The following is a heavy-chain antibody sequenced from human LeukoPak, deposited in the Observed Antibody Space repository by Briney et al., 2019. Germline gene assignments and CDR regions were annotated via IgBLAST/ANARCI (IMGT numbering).Heavy chain of an antibody. CDR2: IYPGDSDT. Sequence: GESLKISCRCSGYSFTSYWIGWVRQMPGKGLEWMGIIYPGDSDTRYSPSLQGQVTISADKSLNTAYLQWSSLKASDTAMYYCARSGHIYGLFDYWGQGTLVTASS. D-gene: IGHD5-18*01. J-gene: IGHJ4*02. CDR1: GYSFTSYW. CDR3: ARSGHIYGLFDY. V-gene: IGHV5-51*01.